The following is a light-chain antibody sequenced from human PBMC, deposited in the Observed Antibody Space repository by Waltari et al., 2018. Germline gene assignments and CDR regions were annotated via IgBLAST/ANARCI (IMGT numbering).Light chain of an antibody. CDR1: QRITRY. CDR2: AAS. V-gene: IGKV1-6*01. Sequence: IQMTQSPSSLSASVRDRVTITCRASQRITRYLNWYQQKPGKAPKLLIYAASTLESGVPSRFSGSGSGTDFSLTIDGLQPEDFATYYCLQDYNYPLTFGGGTKVEIK. J-gene: IGKJ4*01. CDR3: LQDYNYPLT.